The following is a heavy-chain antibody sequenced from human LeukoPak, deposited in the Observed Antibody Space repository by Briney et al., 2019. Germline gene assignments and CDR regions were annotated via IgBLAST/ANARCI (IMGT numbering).Heavy chain of an antibody. J-gene: IGHJ4*02. CDR2: IYTSGTT. CDR1: GGSISSGSYY. V-gene: IGHV4-61*02. Sequence: SQTLSLTCTVSGGSISSGSYYWRWIRQPAGKGLEWIGRIYTSGTTNYNPSLKSRVTMSVDTSKNQFSLKLSSVTAADTAVYYCATSEGYWGQGTLVTVSS. CDR3: ATSEGY.